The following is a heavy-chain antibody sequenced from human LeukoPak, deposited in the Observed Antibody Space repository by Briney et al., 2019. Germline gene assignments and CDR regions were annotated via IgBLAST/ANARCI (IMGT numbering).Heavy chain of an antibody. CDR2: INHSGST. CDR3: ARDHSGWLNR. Sequence: SETLSLTCAVYGGSFSGYYWSWIRQPPGKGLEWIGEINHSGSTNYNPSLKSRVTISVDTSKNQFSLQLNSVTPEDTAVYYCARDHSGWLNRWGQGTLVTVSS. D-gene: IGHD6-19*01. V-gene: IGHV4-34*01. CDR1: GGSFSGYY. J-gene: IGHJ5*02.